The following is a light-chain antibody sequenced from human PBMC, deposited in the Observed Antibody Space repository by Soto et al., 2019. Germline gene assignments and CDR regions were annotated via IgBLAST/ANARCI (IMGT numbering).Light chain of an antibody. Sequence: DIQMTQSPSTLSAFVGDRVTITCRTSQSINTWLAWHQQKPGKAPKLLIYKTSSLVIGVPSRFSGSGYGTEFTLTISSLQPDDAATYYCQQYNSYRAFGQGTKV. J-gene: IGKJ1*01. CDR2: KTS. CDR3: QQYNSYRA. V-gene: IGKV1-5*03. CDR1: QSINTW.